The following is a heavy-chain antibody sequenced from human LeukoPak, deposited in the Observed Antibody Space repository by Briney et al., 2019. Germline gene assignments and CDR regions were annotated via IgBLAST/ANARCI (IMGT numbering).Heavy chain of an antibody. CDR3: ARVPYYYDSSGYRHKYYFDY. CDR1: GGSISNYY. Sequence: PSETLSLTCTVSGGSISNYYWSWIPQPAGKGLEWIGRIYISCSSNYNPSLKSRVTMSVDTSKNQFSLKLSSVTAADTAVYYCARVPYYYDSSGYRHKYYFDYWGQGTLVTVSS. V-gene: IGHV4-4*07. D-gene: IGHD3-22*01. CDR2: IYISCSS. J-gene: IGHJ4*02.